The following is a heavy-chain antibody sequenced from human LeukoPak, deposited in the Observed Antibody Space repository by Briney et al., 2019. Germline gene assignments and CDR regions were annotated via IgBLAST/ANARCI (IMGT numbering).Heavy chain of an antibody. J-gene: IGHJ3*01. CDR1: GNSFNNHF. CDR2: IYPGDSNT. CDR3: ARRLWFGDQEVFDV. Sequence: GESLKISCKGSGNSFNNHFIGWVRQMPGKGLEWMGIIYPGDSNTRSSPSLQGQVTISADKSIATAFLQWSSLKASDTAIYYCARRLWFGDQEVFDVWGQGTMVTVSS. V-gene: IGHV5-51*01. D-gene: IGHD3-10*01.